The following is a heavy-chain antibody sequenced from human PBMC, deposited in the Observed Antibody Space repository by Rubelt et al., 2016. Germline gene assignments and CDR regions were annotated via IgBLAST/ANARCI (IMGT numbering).Heavy chain of an antibody. Sequence: QVQLQESGPGLVKPSETLSLTCTVSGGFINSHYWSWIRQPPGKGLEWIGYVFYSGSTNYNHSLKSRGTISIDTTTSQFSLRLTSMPAADTAVYYCARGPATAYVNLDYWGHGTLVTVSS. J-gene: IGHJ4*01. D-gene: IGHD6-13*01. CDR3: ARGPATAYVNLDY. CDR2: VFYSGST. V-gene: IGHV4-59*11. CDR1: GGFINSHY.